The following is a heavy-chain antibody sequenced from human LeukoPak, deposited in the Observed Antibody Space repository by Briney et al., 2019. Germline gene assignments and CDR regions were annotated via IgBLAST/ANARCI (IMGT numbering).Heavy chain of an antibody. Sequence: SETLSLTCAIYGGSFRGYYWSWIRQPPGKGLEWIGEINHSGSTNYNPSLKSRVTISVDTSKNQFSLKLSSVTAADTAVYYCARGGMATINAFDIWGQGTMVTVSS. CDR1: GGSFRGYY. CDR3: ARGGMATINAFDI. J-gene: IGHJ3*02. V-gene: IGHV4-34*01. CDR2: INHSGST. D-gene: IGHD5-24*01.